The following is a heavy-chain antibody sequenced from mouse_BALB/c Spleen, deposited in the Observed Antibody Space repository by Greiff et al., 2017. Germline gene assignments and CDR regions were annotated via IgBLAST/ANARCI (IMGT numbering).Heavy chain of an antibody. J-gene: IGHJ2*01. CDR1: GYSITSDYA. CDR2: ISYSGCT. D-gene: IGHD1-1*02. CDR3: ARGGNSLDY. V-gene: IGHV3-2*02. Sequence: EVKLVESGPGLVKPSQSLSLTCTVTGYSITSDYAWNWIRQFPGNKLEWMGYISYSGCTSYNPSLKSRISITRDTSNNQFFLQLNSVTTEDTATYYCARGGNSLDYWGQGTTLTVSS.